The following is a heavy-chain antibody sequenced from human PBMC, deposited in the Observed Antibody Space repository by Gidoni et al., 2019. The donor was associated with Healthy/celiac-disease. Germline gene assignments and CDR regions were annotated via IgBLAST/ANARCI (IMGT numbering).Heavy chain of an antibody. CDR3: ARPGGLYDFSPPKAFDI. D-gene: IGHD3-3*01. CDR2: ST. J-gene: IGHJ3*02. Sequence: STYYNPSLKSRVTISVDTSKNQFSLKLSSVTAADTAVYYCARPGGLYDFSPPKAFDIWGQGTMVTVSS. V-gene: IGHV4-39*01.